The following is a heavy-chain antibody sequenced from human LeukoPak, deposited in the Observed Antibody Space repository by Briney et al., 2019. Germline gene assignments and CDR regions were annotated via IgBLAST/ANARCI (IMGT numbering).Heavy chain of an antibody. J-gene: IGHJ4*02. Sequence: GGTLRLSCAASGFTFSSYGMSWVRQAPGKGLEWVSTISGSGGRTYYADSVKGRFTISRDNSKNTLYLQMNSLRAEDTAVYYCAKDRDSGSNWDVFDYWGQGTLVTVSS. CDR3: AKDRDSGSNWDVFDY. V-gene: IGHV3-23*01. D-gene: IGHD1-26*01. CDR1: GFTFSSYG. CDR2: ISGSGGRT.